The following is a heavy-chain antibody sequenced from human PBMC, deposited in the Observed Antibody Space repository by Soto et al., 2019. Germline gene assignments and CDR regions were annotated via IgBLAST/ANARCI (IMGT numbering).Heavy chain of an antibody. CDR1: GFTFSSYA. J-gene: IGHJ3*02. V-gene: IGHV3-23*01. CDR2: ISGSGGST. D-gene: IGHD2-15*01. Sequence: EVQLLESGGGLVQPGGSLRLSCAASGFTFSSYAMSWVRQAPGKGLEWVSAISGSGGSTYYADSVKGRFTISRDNSKNTLYLQMNSQRAEDTAVYYCAKVVGLGYCSGGSCYLGAFDIWGQGTMVTVSS. CDR3: AKVVGLGYCSGGSCYLGAFDI.